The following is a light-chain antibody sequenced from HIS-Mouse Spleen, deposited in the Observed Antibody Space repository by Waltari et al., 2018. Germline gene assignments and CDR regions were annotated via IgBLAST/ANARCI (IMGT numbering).Light chain of an antibody. CDR2: RNN. CDR1: RSNIGSNY. Sequence: QSVLTQPPSASGTPGQRVTISCSGSRSNIGSNYVYCYQQLPGTAPKLLIYRNNQRPSGVPDRFSGSKSGTSASLAISGLRSEDEADYYCAAWDDSLSGPVFGGGTKLTVL. V-gene: IGLV1-47*01. J-gene: IGLJ3*02. CDR3: AAWDDSLSGPV.